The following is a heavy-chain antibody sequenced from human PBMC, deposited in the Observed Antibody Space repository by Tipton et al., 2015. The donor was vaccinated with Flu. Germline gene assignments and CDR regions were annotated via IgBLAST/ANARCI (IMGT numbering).Heavy chain of an antibody. CDR1: GGSIRSSSYY. J-gene: IGHJ4*02. V-gene: IGHV4-39*01. D-gene: IGHD1-14*01. CDR3: ARHGYNNACYEH. CDR2: IYYSGST. Sequence: TLSLTCTVSGGSIRSSSYYWGWIRQPPGKGLEWIGSIYYSGSTYYNPSLKSRVTISIDTSKNQFSLNLSSVTAADTAVFFCARHGYNNACYEHWGQGTLVTVSS.